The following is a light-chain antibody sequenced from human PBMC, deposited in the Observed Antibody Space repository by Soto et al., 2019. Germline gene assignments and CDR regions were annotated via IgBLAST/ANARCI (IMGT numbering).Light chain of an antibody. CDR3: QQYGSSPTWT. CDR1: QRIGGN. V-gene: IGKV3-20*01. Sequence: EIVMTQSPATLSVSPGERATLSCRATQRIGGNLAWYQQKPGQAPRLLIFGASTTATGIPDRFSGSGSGTDFTLNISRLEPEDFAVYYCQQYGSSPTWTFGQGTKVDIK. J-gene: IGKJ1*01. CDR2: GAS.